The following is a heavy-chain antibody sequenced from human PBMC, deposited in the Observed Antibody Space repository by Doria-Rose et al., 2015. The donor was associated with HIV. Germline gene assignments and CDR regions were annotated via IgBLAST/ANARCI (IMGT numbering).Heavy chain of an antibody. CDR3: ARIKSSRWYHKYYFDF. J-gene: IGHJ4*02. CDR2: IVSDDER. CDR1: GVSLSSPGMG. V-gene: IGHV2-26*01. Sequence: PGPVLVKPTETLTLTCTVSGVSLSSPGMGVSWIRQPPGQDPEWLANIVSDDERSYKTSLKSRLTISRGTSKSQVVLTMTDMDPVDTATYYCARIKSSRWYHKYYFDFWGQGTLVIVSA. D-gene: IGHD6-13*01.